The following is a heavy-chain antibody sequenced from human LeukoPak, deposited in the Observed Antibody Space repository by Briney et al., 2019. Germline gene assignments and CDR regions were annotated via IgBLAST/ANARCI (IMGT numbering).Heavy chain of an antibody. CDR3: AREEPRSYTFDY. J-gene: IGHJ4*03. CDR1: GFTFTDYF. Sequence: GASVRVSCKASGFTFTDYFIHWVRQAPGQGLEYVGVMYLTTDTSWSAQTLRHRLTMTGDTSTDTVYVELSSLTSEDTAIYYCAREEPRSYTFDYWGQGTMVTVSS. CDR2: MYLTTDTS. D-gene: IGHD5-18*01. V-gene: IGHV1-46*04.